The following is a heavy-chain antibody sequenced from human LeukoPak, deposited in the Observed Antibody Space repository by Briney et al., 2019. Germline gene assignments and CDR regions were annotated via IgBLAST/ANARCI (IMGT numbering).Heavy chain of an antibody. CDR2: ISSSSSYI. D-gene: IGHD3-16*01. Sequence: PGGSLRLSCAVSGITLSNYGMSWVRQAPGKGLEWVSSISSSSSYIYYADSVKGRFTISRDNAKNSLYLQMNSLRAEDTAVYYCAREGEQFATNWFDPWGQGTLVTVSS. J-gene: IGHJ5*02. V-gene: IGHV3-21*01. CDR3: AREGEQFATNWFDP. CDR1: GITLSNYG.